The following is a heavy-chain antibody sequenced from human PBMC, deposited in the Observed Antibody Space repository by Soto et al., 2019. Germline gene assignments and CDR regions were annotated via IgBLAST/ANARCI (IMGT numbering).Heavy chain of an antibody. V-gene: IGHV3-48*04. Sequence: EVQLLESGGGLVQPGGSLRLSCAASGFTFSSYAMSWVRQAPGKGLEWISYITSDGNTIYYADSVKGRFTISRDNAKNSLYLQMNNLRAEDTAVYYCARDWNHDYWGQGTLVTVSS. CDR3: ARDWNHDY. D-gene: IGHD1-1*01. J-gene: IGHJ4*02. CDR1: GFTFSSYA. CDR2: ITSDGNTI.